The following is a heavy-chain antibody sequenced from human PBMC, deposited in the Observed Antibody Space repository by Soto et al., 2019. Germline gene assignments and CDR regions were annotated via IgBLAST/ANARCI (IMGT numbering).Heavy chain of an antibody. CDR2: IHYIGTT. CDR1: GCSIRNYF. CDR3: AAGEASSRNPAPYYLDF. Sequence: SETLSLTCTESGCSIRNYFWTWIRHPPGKGLEWIGYIHYIGTTSFFPSSTPSLMSSVTISEDTSKNPFSVKLLSVTPADTAVYFCAAGEASSRNPAPYYLDFWGQGTLVTVSS. J-gene: IGHJ4*02. V-gene: IGHV4-59*01. D-gene: IGHD6-13*01.